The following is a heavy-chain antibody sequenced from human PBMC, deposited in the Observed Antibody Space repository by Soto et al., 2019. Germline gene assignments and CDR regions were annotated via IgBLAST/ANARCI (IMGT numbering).Heavy chain of an antibody. CDR1: GGLFSSFA. V-gene: IGHV1-69*01. CDR2: IIPVFGTT. D-gene: IGHD3-16*01. CDR3: ARGGGPYVWFNEF. Sequence: QEQLVQSGPEVKKPGSSVKVSCKDSGGLFSSFAISWVRQAPGEGLEWLGGIIPVFGTTNYAEKFQGRVTLTADESTNTAYMELTSLTSGDTAIYYCARGGGPYVWFNEFWGQGTLVTVSS. J-gene: IGHJ4*02.